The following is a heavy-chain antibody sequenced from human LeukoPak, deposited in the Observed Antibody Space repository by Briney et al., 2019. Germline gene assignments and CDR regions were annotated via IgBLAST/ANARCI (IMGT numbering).Heavy chain of an antibody. CDR1: GVSISSYY. D-gene: IGHD6-6*01. V-gene: IGHV4-59*08. J-gene: IGHJ6*03. Sequence: SETLSLTCTVSGVSISSYYWSWIRQPPGKGLEWIGYIYYSGSTNYNPSLKSRVTISVDTSKNQFSLKLSSVTAADTAVYYCARRSSSSGENYYYYYYMDVWGKGTTVTVSS. CDR2: IYYSGST. CDR3: ARRSSSSGENYYYYYYMDV.